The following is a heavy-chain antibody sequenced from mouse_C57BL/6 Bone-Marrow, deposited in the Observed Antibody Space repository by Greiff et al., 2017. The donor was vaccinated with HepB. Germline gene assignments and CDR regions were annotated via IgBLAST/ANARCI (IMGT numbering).Heavy chain of an antibody. J-gene: IGHJ3*01. CDR2: IYPGSGST. Sequence: VKLMESGAELVKPGASVKMSCKASGYTFTSYWITWVKQRPGQGLEWIGDIYPGSGSTNYNEKFKSKATLTVDTSSSTAYMQLSSLTSEDSAVYYCARSDLLAWFAYWGQGTLVTVSA. CDR1: GYTFTSYW. V-gene: IGHV1-55*01. D-gene: IGHD2-1*01. CDR3: ARSDLLAWFAY.